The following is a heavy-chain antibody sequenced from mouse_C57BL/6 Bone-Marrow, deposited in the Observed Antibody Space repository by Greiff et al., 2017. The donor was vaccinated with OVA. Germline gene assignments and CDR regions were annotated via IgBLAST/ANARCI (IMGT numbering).Heavy chain of an antibody. D-gene: IGHD4-1*01. CDR3: ARRGTGSFDY. J-gene: IGHJ2*01. Sequence: VQLQQSGPELVKPGASVKISCKASGYSFTGYYMNWVKQSPEKSLEWIGEINPSTGGTTYNQKFKAKATLTVDKSSSTAYMQLKSLTSEDSAVYDCARRGTGSFDYWGQGTTLTVSS. V-gene: IGHV1-42*01. CDR1: GYSFTGYY. CDR2: INPSTGGT.